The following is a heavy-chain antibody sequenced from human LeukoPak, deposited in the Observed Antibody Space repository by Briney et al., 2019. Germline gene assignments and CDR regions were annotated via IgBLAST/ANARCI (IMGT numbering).Heavy chain of an antibody. CDR3: ARDRYDSSGYYYVGGAFDI. J-gene: IGHJ3*02. Sequence: ASVKVSCKASGGTSSSYAISWVRQAPGQGLEWMGRIIPIFGTANYAQKFQGRVTITTDESTSTAYMELSSLRSEDTAVYYCARDRYDSSGYYYVGGAFDIWGQGTMVTVSS. V-gene: IGHV1-69*05. CDR2: IIPIFGTA. D-gene: IGHD3-22*01. CDR1: GGTSSSYA.